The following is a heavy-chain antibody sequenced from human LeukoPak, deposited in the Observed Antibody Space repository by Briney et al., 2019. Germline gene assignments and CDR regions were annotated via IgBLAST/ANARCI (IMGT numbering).Heavy chain of an antibody. V-gene: IGHV3-23*01. J-gene: IGHJ5*02. CDR3: AKPRPSYSSSWYDH. D-gene: IGHD6-13*01. Sequence: GGSLRLSCAASGFTFSSYGMSWVRQAPGKGLEWVSSIGGSGSSTYYADSVKGRFTISRDNSKNTVYLQMNSLRAEDTAVYYCAKPRPSYSSSWYDHWGQGTLVTVSS. CDR2: IGGSGSST. CDR1: GFTFSSYG.